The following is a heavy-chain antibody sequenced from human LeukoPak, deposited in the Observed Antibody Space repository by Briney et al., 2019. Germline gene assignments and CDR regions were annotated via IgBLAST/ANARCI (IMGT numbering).Heavy chain of an antibody. CDR3: ARYSSGWYFDY. CDR1: GFTFSSYS. V-gene: IGHV3-21*01. J-gene: IGHJ4*02. Sequence: PGGSLRLSCAASGFTFSSYSMDWVRQAPGKGLEWVSSISSSSSYIYYADSVKGRFTISRDNAKNSLYLQMNSLRAEGTAVYYCARYSSGWYFDYWGQGTLVTVSS. CDR2: ISSSSSYI. D-gene: IGHD6-19*01.